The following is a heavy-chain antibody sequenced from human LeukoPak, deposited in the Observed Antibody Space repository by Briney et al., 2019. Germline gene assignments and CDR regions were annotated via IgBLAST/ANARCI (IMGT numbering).Heavy chain of an antibody. CDR1: GYTFTGYY. V-gene: IGHV1-2*02. D-gene: IGHD1-1*01. J-gene: IGHJ4*02. CDR2: INPNSGGT. CDR3: AVNWAHAFYYFDY. Sequence: GASVKVSCKASGYTFTGYYMHWVRQAPGQGLEWMGWINPNSGGTNYAQKFQGRVTMTRDTSISTAYMELSRLRSDDTAVYYCAVNWAHAFYYFDYWGQGTLVTVSS.